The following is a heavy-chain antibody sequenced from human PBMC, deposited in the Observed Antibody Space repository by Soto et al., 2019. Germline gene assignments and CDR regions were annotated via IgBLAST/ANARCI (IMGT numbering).Heavy chain of an antibody. CDR2: IFPLTDIP. CDR3: ARGPLVVLNYFES. V-gene: IGHV1-69*02. J-gene: IGHJ4*02. Sequence: QVQLVQSGTEVKKPGSSVKVSCKASGGTFRNYPINWVRQAPGQGLEWMGSIFPLTDIPDYAQNFQARLTTSADKATSTAYIELSSLTSDDTSMYFCARGPLVVLNYFESWGQGNLVTVSS. CDR1: GGTFRNYP.